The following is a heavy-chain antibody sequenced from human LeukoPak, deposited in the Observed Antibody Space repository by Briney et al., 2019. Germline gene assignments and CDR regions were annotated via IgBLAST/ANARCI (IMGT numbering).Heavy chain of an antibody. V-gene: IGHV4-4*07. Sequence: SETLSLTCTVSGGSISSYYWSWIRQPAGKGLEWIGRIYTSGSTNYNPSLKSRVTMSVDTSKNQFSLKLSSVTAADTAVYYCARGSSSSWPPRSNWFDPWGQGTLVTVSS. CDR2: IYTSGST. CDR3: ARGSSSSWPPRSNWFDP. J-gene: IGHJ5*02. CDR1: GGSISSYY. D-gene: IGHD6-13*01.